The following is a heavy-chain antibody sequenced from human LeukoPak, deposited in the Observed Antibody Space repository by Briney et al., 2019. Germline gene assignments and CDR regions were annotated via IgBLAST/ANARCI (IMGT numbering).Heavy chain of an antibody. D-gene: IGHD6-13*01. CDR3: ARDSIAAAGNEFNWFDP. CDR1: GFTLSSYS. Sequence: GGSLRLSCAASGFTLSSYSMNWVRQAPGEGLEWVSYISSSSSTIYYADSVKGRFTISRDNAKNSLYLQMNSLRAEDTAVYYCARDSIAAAGNEFNWFDPWGQGTLVTVSS. CDR2: ISSSSSTI. J-gene: IGHJ5*02. V-gene: IGHV3-48*04.